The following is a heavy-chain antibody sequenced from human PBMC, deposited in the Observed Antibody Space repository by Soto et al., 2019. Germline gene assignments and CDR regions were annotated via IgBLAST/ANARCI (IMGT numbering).Heavy chain of an antibody. D-gene: IGHD3-9*01. CDR3: AKGLIRYFDWLSNNYYYYGMDV. CDR1: GFTFSSYG. V-gene: IGHV3-30*18. Sequence: VGSLRLSCAASGFTFSSYGMHWVRQAPGKGLEWVAVISYDGSNKYYADSVKGRFTTSRDNSKNTLYLQMNSLRAEDTAVYYCAKGLIRYFDWLSNNYYYYGMDVWGQGTTVTVSS. J-gene: IGHJ6*02. CDR2: ISYDGSNK.